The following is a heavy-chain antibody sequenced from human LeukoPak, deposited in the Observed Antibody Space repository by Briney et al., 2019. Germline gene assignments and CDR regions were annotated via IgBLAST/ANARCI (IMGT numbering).Heavy chain of an antibody. CDR1: GGTFSSYA. CDR2: IIPIFGTA. D-gene: IGHD6-13*01. V-gene: IGHV1-69*06. Sequence: SVKVSCKASGGTFSSYAISWVRQAPGQGLEWMGGIIPIFGTANYAQKFQGRVTITADKSTSTAYMQLSSLRSEDTAVYCCARGDIAAAGNGFDYWGQGTLVTVSS. CDR3: ARGDIAAAGNGFDY. J-gene: IGHJ4*02.